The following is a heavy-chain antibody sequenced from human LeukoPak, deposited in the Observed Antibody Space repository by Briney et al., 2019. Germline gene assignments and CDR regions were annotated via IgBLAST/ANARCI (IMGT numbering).Heavy chain of an antibody. V-gene: IGHV1-69*06. J-gene: IGHJ4*02. CDR3: ASGRTDIVVVPATLRNYYFDY. CDR1: GGTFSSYD. D-gene: IGHD2-2*01. Sequence: SVKVSCKASGGTFSSYDISWVRQAPGQGLEWMGGIMPISGTANYAQKFQGRATITADKPTNTAYMELSSLRSEDTAVYYCASGRTDIVVVPATLRNYYFDYWGQGTLVTVSS. CDR2: IMPISGTA.